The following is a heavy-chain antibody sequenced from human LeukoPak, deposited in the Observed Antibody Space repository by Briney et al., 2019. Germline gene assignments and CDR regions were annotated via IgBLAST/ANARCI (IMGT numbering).Heavy chain of an antibody. CDR2: IKQDGSEK. V-gene: IGHV3-7*01. CDR3: ARAVGQWLGRPYYYYGMDV. CDR1: GFTFSSYW. D-gene: IGHD6-19*01. J-gene: IGHJ6*02. Sequence: GGSLRLSCEASGFTFSSYWMSWVRQAPGKGLEWVANIKQDGSEKYYVDSVKGRFTISRDNAKNSLYLQLNSLRAEDTAVFYCARAVGQWLGRPYYYYGMDVWGQGTTVTVSS.